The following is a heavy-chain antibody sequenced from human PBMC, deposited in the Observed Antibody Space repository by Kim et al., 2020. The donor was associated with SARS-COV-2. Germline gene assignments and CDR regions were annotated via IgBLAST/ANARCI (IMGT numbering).Heavy chain of an antibody. Sequence: SLRGRVTMSVDTSKNQFSLGLSSLTAADTAVYYCARVGSMTRGVILTGLDYWGQGTLVTVSS. CDR3: ARVGSMTRGVILTGLDY. J-gene: IGHJ4*02. V-gene: IGHV4-4*07. D-gene: IGHD3-10*01.